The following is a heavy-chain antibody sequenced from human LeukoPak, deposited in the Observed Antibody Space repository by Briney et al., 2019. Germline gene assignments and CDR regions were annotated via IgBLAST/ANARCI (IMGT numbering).Heavy chain of an antibody. D-gene: IGHD3-10*01. CDR3: AKVAGMVRGVNPYWFDP. CDR2: IYSGTI. CDR1: GFTVSSNS. V-gene: IGHV3-66*03. Sequence: GGSLRLSCTVSGFTVSSNSMSWVRQAPGKGLEWVSFIYSGTIHYSYSVKGRFTISRDNSKNTLYLQMNSLRAEDTAVYYCAKVAGMVRGVNPYWFDPWGQGTLVTVSS. J-gene: IGHJ5*02.